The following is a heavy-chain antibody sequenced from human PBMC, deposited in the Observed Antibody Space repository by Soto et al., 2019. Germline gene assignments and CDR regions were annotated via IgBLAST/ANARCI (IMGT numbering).Heavy chain of an antibody. CDR1: EYTFTSYL. V-gene: IGHV1-46*01. D-gene: IGHD6-19*01. CDR3: AKGGGVSMAGILRTEYYGFDS. CDR2: IDPNGGDT. J-gene: IGHJ5*01. Sequence: LVQSGSEVKKPGASVRLSCRASEYTFTSYLLHWVRQASAQGLQWMGVIDPNGGDTNYGQNFQGRVSMSRDPCTGVVYMDFNGLTSGDTAVYYCAKGGGVSMAGILRTEYYGFDSWGQGTLVTVSS.